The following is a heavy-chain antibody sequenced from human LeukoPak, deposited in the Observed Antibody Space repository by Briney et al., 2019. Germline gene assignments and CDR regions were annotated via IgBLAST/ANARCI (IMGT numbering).Heavy chain of an antibody. D-gene: IGHD3-16*02. Sequence: GGSLRLSCAASGFTFDDYAMHWVRQAPGKGLEWVSLISGGGGRTHYADSVKGRFTISRDNSKNSLYLQMNSLRTEDTAFYYCAKVYYDYVWGSYRYFCAFDIWGQGTMVTVSS. CDR2: ISGGGGRT. J-gene: IGHJ3*02. CDR3: AKVYYDYVWGSYRYFCAFDI. CDR1: GFTFDDYA. V-gene: IGHV3-43*02.